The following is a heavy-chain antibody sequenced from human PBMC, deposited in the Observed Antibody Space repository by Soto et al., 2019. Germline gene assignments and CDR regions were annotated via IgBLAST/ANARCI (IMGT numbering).Heavy chain of an antibody. CDR2: IYYSGST. CDR3: AAGGGLPRYY. V-gene: IGHV4-59*12. Sequence: ASETLSLTCTVSGGSISSYYWSWIRQPPGKGLEWIGYIYYSGSTHYNPSLKSRVTISLDTSKNQFSLKLSSVTAADTAVYYCAAGGGLPRYYWGQGTLVTVSS. J-gene: IGHJ4*02. D-gene: IGHD5-12*01. CDR1: GGSISSYY.